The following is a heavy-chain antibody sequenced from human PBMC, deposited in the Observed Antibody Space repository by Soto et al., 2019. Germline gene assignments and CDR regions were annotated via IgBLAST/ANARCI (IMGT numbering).Heavy chain of an antibody. CDR1: GFTLSTYA. J-gene: IGHJ4*02. V-gene: IGHV3-30-3*01. CDR3: GREQNSGYYRTADY. D-gene: IGHD3-22*01. CDR2: ISYDGSRT. Sequence: QVQVVESGGGVVQPGRSLRLSCAASGFTLSTYAMHWVRQAPGKGREWLAVISYDGSRTHYAGSMEGRFTISRDTSKNTLCLQMSSLRPEDTAVYFCGREQNSGYYRTADYWGQGTLVTVSS.